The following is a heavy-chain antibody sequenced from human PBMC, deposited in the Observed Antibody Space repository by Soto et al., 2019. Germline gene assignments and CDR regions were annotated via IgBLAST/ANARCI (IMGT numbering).Heavy chain of an antibody. CDR2: TYYRSKWYN. J-gene: IGHJ6*02. Sequence: SQTLSLTCAISWDSVSSNSAAWNWIRQSPSRGLEWLGRTYYRSKWYNDYAVSVKSRITINPDTSKNQFSLQLNSVTPEDTAVYYCARVRYGSGWSRHYYYYYGMDVWGQGTTVTVSS. CDR3: ARVRYGSGWSRHYYYYYGMDV. D-gene: IGHD6-19*01. CDR1: WDSVSSNSAA. V-gene: IGHV6-1*01.